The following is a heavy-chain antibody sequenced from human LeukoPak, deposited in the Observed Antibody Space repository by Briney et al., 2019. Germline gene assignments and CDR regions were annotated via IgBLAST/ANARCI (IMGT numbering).Heavy chain of an antibody. D-gene: IGHD6-19*01. CDR2: ISYDGSNK. J-gene: IGHJ4*02. CDR3: ARDPATYSSGRWGCFDY. Sequence: PGGSLRLSCAASGFTFSTYAVHWVRQAPGKGLEWVAVISYDGSNKYYTDSVKGRFTISRDNSKNTLYLQMNSLRAEDTAVYYCARDPATYSSGRWGCFDYWGQGTLVTVSS. CDR1: GFTFSTYA. V-gene: IGHV3-30-3*01.